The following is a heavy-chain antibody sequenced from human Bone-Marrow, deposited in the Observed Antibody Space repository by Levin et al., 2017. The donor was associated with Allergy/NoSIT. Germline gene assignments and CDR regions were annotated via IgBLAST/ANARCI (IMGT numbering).Heavy chain of an antibody. CDR1: GYAFTTHW. CDR2: IYPYDSDT. D-gene: IGHD2-8*01. V-gene: IGHV5-51*01. J-gene: IGHJ5*02. CDR3: VRRPPYFTDDTCHSGDWFDP. Sequence: HGESLKISCRASGYAFTTHWIGWVRQMSGKGLEWVGHIYPYDSDTKNNPFLEGQVTISADKATNTAYLQWERLKASDTGVYYCVRRPPYFTDDTCHSGDWFDPWGQGTLVTVSS.